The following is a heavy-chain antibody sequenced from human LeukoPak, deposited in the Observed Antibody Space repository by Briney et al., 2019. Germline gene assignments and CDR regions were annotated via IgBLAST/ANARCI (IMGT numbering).Heavy chain of an antibody. D-gene: IGHD6-13*01. CDR2: INPSGGST. CDR3: ARERENIAAAGTLSY. V-gene: IGHV1-46*01. CDR1: GYTFTSYY. Sequence: AASVKVSCKASGYTFTSYYMHWVRQAPGQGLGWMGIINPSGGSTSYAQKFQGRVTMTRDTSTSTVYMELSSLRSEDTAVYYCARERENIAAAGTLSYWGQGTLVTVSS. J-gene: IGHJ4*02.